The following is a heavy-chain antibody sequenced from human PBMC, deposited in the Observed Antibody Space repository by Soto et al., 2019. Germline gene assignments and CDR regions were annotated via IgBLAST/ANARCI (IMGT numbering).Heavy chain of an antibody. V-gene: IGHV5-51*01. CDR2: IYPGDSDT. D-gene: IGHD2-2*01. CDR3: ASLSYCSSTSCSHFDX. J-gene: IGHJ4*02. Sequence: PGEALKISWKGSGYSFTSYWIGWVRQMPGKGLESMGSIYPGDSDTRYSPSFQGQVTISADKSISTAYLQWSSLKASDTAMYYCASLSYCSSTSCSHFDXWGQGTLVTVSX. CDR1: GYSFTSYW.